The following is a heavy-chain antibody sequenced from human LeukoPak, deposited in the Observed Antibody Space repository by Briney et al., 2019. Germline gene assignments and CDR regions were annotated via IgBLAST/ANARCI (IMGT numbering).Heavy chain of an antibody. CDR3: ARGRPQGTTGAFDI. J-gene: IGHJ3*02. CDR2: ISSSSSYI. D-gene: IGHD1-7*01. CDR1: GFTFSSYS. V-gene: IGHV3-21*01. Sequence: GGSLRLSCAASGFTFSSYSMNWVRQAPGKGLEWVSSISSSSSYIYYADSVKGRFTISRDNAKNSLYLQMNSLRAEDTAVYYCARGRPQGTTGAFDIWGQGTMVTVFS.